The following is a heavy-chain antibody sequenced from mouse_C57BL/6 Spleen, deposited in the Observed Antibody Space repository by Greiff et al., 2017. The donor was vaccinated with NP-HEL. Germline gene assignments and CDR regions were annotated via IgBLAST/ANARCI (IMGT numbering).Heavy chain of an antibody. CDR3: AREGSGHYFDY. CDR1: GFTFSSYA. V-gene: IGHV5-4*01. Sequence: EVHLVESGGGLVKPGGSLKLSCAASGFTFSSYAMSWVRQTPEKRLEWVATISDGGSYTYYPDNVKGRFTISRDNAKNNLYLQMSHLKSEDTAMYYCAREGSGHYFDYWGQGTTLTVSS. CDR2: ISDGGSYT. D-gene: IGHD3-2*02. J-gene: IGHJ2*01.